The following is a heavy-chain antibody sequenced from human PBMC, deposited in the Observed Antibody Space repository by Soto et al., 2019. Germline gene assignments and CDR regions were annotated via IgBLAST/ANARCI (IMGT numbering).Heavy chain of an antibody. Sequence: PGGSLRLSCAASGFGFSNYAMTWVLQAPWKGLEWVSTITTNGATTYYADSVKGRFTISRDNSKNTLYLQMNSLRAEDTAVYYCARRPSYYDSSGYSLNDAFDIWGQGTMVTVSS. CDR1: GFGFSNYA. CDR3: ARRPSYYDSSGYSLNDAFDI. CDR2: ITTNGATT. V-gene: IGHV3-23*01. D-gene: IGHD3-22*01. J-gene: IGHJ3*02.